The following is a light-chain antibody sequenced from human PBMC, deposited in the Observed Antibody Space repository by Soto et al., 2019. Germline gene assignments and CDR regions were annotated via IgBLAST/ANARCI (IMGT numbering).Light chain of an antibody. V-gene: IGLV9-49*01. J-gene: IGLJ2*01. CDR2: VGTGGIVG. CDR3: GADHDSGSNFVSV. Sequence: QPVLTQPPSASAALGASVTHTCTLSSGYSNYKVDWYQQRPGKGPRFVMRVGTGGIVGSKGDGIPDRFSVLGSGLNRYLTIKNIQEEDESDYYCGADHDSGSNFVSVFGGGTKLTVL. CDR1: SGYSNYK.